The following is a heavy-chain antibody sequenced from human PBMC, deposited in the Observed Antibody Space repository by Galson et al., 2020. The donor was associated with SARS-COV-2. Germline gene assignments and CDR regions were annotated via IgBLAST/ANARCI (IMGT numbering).Heavy chain of an antibody. J-gene: IGHJ3*02. CDR3: ARDWGYCSGGSCLDAFDI. CDR2: IHTSGST. D-gene: IGHD2-15*01. CDR1: GGSISSGSYY. V-gene: IGHV4-61*02. Sequence: SETLSPTSTVPGGSISSGSYYWSWIRQPAGKGLEWIGRIHTSGSTNYNPSLKSRVTISVDTSKNQFSLKLSSVTAADTAVYYCARDWGYCSGGSCLDAFDIWGQGTMVTVSS.